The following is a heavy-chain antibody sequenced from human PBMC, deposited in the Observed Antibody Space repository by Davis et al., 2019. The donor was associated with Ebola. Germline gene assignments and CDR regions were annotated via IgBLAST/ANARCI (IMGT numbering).Heavy chain of an antibody. CDR2: ICYSGNT. CDR3: ARRRAARPDCFDP. D-gene: IGHD6-6*01. V-gene: IGHV4-39*01. Sequence: MPSETLSLTCTVSGGSISSSSYYWGRTRQPTGMGLEWIGCICYSGNTYYNPSLKSRVTMSVDTPKNQFSRRLSSVTAADTAVYYCARRRAARPDCFDPWGQGTLVTVSS. J-gene: IGHJ5*02. CDR1: GGSISSSSYY.